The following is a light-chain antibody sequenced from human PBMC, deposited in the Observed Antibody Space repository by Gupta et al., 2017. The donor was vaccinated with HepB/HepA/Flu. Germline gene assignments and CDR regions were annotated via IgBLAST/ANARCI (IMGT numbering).Light chain of an antibody. J-gene: IGLJ2*01. CDR2: QDT. V-gene: IGLV3-1*01. CDR1: KLGDKY. CDR3: QAWDTNTVI. Sequence: SYGLTQPPSLSVSPGQTASITCSGDKLGDKYACWYQQRPGQSPVLVIYQDTERPSGIPERFSGSNSGNTATLTISGTQARDEADYYRQAWDTNTVIFGGGTKLTVL.